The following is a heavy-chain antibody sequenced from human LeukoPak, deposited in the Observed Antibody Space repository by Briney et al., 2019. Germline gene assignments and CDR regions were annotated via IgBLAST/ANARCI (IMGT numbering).Heavy chain of an antibody. D-gene: IGHD3-10*01. J-gene: IGHJ4*02. Sequence: PSQTLSLTCTVSGGSISSGGYYWSWIRQHPGKGLEWIGYIYCSGSTYYNPSLKSRVTISVDTSKNQFSLKLSSVTAADTAVYYCARGAGFGEPRLDYWGQGTLVTVSS. CDR2: IYCSGST. V-gene: IGHV4-31*03. CDR1: GGSISSGGYY. CDR3: ARGAGFGEPRLDY.